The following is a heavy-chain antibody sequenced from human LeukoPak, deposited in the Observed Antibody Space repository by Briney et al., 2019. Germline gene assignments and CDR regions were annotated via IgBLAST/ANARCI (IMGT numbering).Heavy chain of an antibody. CDR1: GYSISSGYY. CDR3: ARELRGGYSSQTFPTADV. V-gene: IGHV4-38-2*02. J-gene: IGHJ6*02. CDR2: IYYSGST. Sequence: PSETLSLTCTVSGYSISSGYYWGWIRQPPGKGLEWIGYIYYSGSTNYNPSLKSRVTMSVDTSKNQFSLKLTSVTPADTAVYYCARELRGGYSSQTFPTADVWGQGTTVTVSS. D-gene: IGHD6-25*01.